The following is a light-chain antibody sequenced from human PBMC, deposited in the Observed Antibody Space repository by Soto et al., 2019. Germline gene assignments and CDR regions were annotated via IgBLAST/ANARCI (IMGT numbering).Light chain of an antibody. J-gene: IGKJ1*01. V-gene: IGKV1-39*01. CDR1: QSIGTY. Sequence: DIQMTQSPSSLSASVGDRVTITCWATQSIGTYLNWYQERPGKAPKLLIYAASSLQSGVPSRFSVSGSGTHFTLTISSLQPEDSATYSCQQSYSNPTFGQGTKVDIK. CDR2: AAS. CDR3: QQSYSNPT.